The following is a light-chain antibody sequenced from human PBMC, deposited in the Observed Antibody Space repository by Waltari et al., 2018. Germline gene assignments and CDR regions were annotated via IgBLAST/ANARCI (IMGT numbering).Light chain of an antibody. CDR1: NSDIGRYNY. J-gene: IGLJ2*01. CDR2: DVN. Sequence: QSALTQPASMSGSPGQLITISCTGSNSDIGRYNYVSWYQQYPGKAPKVLIYDVNKRPSGASDRFSGPKSGNTASLTISGLQAEDEADYYCSSYTLDIKMIFGGGTKLTVL. CDR3: SSYTLDIKMI. V-gene: IGLV2-14*03.